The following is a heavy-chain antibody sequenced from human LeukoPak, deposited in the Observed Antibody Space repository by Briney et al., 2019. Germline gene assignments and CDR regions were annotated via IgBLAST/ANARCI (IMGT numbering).Heavy chain of an antibody. CDR3: ARGAWFGDSFDP. V-gene: IGHV4-4*07. D-gene: IGHD3-10*01. Sequence: SETLSLTCTVSGGSISSYYWRWIRQPAGKGLEWIGRIYSSGSTNYNPSLKSRVTMSVDTSKNQFSLKLSSVTAADTAVYYCARGAWFGDSFDPWGQGTLVTVSS. CDR1: GGSISSYY. CDR2: IYSSGST. J-gene: IGHJ5*02.